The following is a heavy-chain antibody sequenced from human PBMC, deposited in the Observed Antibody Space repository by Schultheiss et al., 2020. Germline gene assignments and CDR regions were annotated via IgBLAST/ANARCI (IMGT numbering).Heavy chain of an antibody. J-gene: IGHJ6*02. CDR3: ARWEQLVWEGFYYYYYGMDV. Sequence: GESLKISCAASGFTFSSYGMHWVRQAPGKGLEWVSSISSSSSYIYYADSVKGRFTISRDNAKNSLYLQMNSLRAEDTAVYYCARWEQLVWEGFYYYYYGMDVWGQGTTVTVYS. V-gene: IGHV3-21*01. CDR1: GFTFSSYG. D-gene: IGHD6-13*01. CDR2: ISSSSSYI.